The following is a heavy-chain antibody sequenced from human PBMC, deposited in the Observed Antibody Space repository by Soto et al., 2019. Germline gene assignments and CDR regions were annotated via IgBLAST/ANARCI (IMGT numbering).Heavy chain of an antibody. V-gene: IGHV1-69*01. CDR3: ARDPVFYGADEHFDY. D-gene: IGHD4-17*01. CDR2: IIPIFGTA. J-gene: IGHJ4*02. CDR1: GGTFSSYA. Sequence: QVQLVQSGAEVQKPGSSVKVSCKASGGTFSSYAISWVRQAPGQGLEWMGGIIPIFGTANYAQKFQGRVKITADESTSTAYMELSSLRSEDTPVYYCARDPVFYGADEHFDYWGQGTLVTGSS.